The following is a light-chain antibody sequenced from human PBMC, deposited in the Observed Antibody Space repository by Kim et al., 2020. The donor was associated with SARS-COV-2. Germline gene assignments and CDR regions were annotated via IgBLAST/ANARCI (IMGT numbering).Light chain of an antibody. CDR2: GKN. J-gene: IGLJ3*02. CDR1: SLRSYS. V-gene: IGLV3-19*01. CDR3: DSRDSSGNHLL. Sequence: ALGQTVRITCQGDSLRSYSANWYQQKPRQAPLLVIYGKNNRPAGIPDRFSGSSSGSTASLTITGAQAEDEADYYCDSRDSSGNHLLFGGGTQLTVL.